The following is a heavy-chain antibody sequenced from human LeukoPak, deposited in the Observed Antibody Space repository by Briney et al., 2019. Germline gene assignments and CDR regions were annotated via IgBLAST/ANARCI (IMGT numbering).Heavy chain of an antibody. CDR1: GGTFSSCA. CDR2: IIPILGIA. J-gene: IGHJ6*02. Sequence: GASVKVSCKASGGTFSSCAISWVRQAPGQGLEWMGRIIPILGIASYAQKFQGRVTITADKSTSTAYMELSSLRSEDTAVYYCAIGIAARPYYYYGMDVWGQGTTVTVSS. V-gene: IGHV1-69*04. CDR3: AIGIAARPYYYYGMDV. D-gene: IGHD6-6*01.